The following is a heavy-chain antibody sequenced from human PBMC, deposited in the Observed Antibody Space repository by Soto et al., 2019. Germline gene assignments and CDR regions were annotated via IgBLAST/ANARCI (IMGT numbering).Heavy chain of an antibody. Sequence: GGSLRLSCAASGFTFSSYSMNWVRQAPGKGLEWVSSISSSSSYIYYADSVKGRFTISRDNAKNSLYLQMNSLRAEDTAVYYCARETHSSPFPIDYWGQGTLVTVSS. CDR1: GFTFSSYS. V-gene: IGHV3-21*01. CDR2: ISSSSSYI. D-gene: IGHD6-6*01. CDR3: ARETHSSPFPIDY. J-gene: IGHJ4*02.